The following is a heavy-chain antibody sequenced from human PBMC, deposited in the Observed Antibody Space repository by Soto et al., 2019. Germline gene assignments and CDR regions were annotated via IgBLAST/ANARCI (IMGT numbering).Heavy chain of an antibody. Sequence: STHTITWVRQAPGQGLEWMGRIIPIIGIINYAQKFQGRVTITADKFTGTAYMELTRLRSDDTAVYYCAGDPDSHYNDSHASSYPWGQGTLVTVSS. J-gene: IGHJ5*02. D-gene: IGHD3-22*01. V-gene: IGHV1-69*04. CDR1: STHT. CDR3: AGDPDSHYNDSHASSYP. CDR2: IIPIIGII.